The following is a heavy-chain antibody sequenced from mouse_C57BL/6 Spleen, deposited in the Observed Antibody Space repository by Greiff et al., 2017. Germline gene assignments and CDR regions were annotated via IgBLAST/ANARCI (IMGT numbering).Heavy chain of an antibody. CDR2: IWSDGST. D-gene: IGHD2-1*01. CDR1: GFSLTSYG. V-gene: IGHV2-6-1*01. Sequence: VMLVESGPGLVAPSQSLSITCTVSGFSLTSYGVHWVRQPPGKGLEWLVVIWSDGSTTYNSALKSRLSISKDNSKSKVYLKMNSLQTDDTAMYYGARHEGYGNYYAMDYWGQGTSVTVSA. J-gene: IGHJ4*01. CDR3: ARHEGYGNYYAMDY.